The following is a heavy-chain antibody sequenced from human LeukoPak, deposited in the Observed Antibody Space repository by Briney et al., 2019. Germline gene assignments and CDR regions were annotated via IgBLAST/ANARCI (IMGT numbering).Heavy chain of an antibody. CDR1: GFTFSDYY. V-gene: IGHV3-11*01. D-gene: IGHD1-26*01. Sequence: GGSLRLSCAASGFTFSDYYMSWIRQAPGKGLECVSYISSSGSTIYYADSVRGRFTISRDNARNSLYLQMNSLRAEDTAVYYCARDESYGSDYWGQGTLVTVSS. CDR2: ISSSGSTI. CDR3: ARDESYGSDY. J-gene: IGHJ4*02.